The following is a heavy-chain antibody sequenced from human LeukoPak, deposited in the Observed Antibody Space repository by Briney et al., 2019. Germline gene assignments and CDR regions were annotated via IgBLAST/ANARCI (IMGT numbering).Heavy chain of an antibody. Sequence: GESPKISCKGSGYSFTSYWIGWVRQMPGKGLEWMGIIYPGDSDTRYSPSFQGQVTISADKSISTAYLQWSSLKASDTAMYYCARDGSGSYYNRYYFDYWGQGTLVTVSS. D-gene: IGHD3-10*01. V-gene: IGHV5-51*01. CDR3: ARDGSGSYYNRYYFDY. CDR2: IYPGDSDT. CDR1: GYSFTSYW. J-gene: IGHJ4*02.